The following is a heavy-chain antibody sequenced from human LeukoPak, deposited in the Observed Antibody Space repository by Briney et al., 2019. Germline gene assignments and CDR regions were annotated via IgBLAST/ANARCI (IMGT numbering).Heavy chain of an antibody. CDR2: IRQDGDTK. Sequence: GGSLRLSCAASGLPFNAYWMTWVRQAPGKGLEWVANIRQDGDTKYYVDSVKGRFTISRDNAMNSLYLQMNSLRAEDTAIYYCARSLPYGTTWYGRSDFWGQGTLVTVSS. J-gene: IGHJ4*02. CDR1: GLPFNAYW. CDR3: ARSLPYGTTWYGRSDF. D-gene: IGHD6-13*01. V-gene: IGHV3-7*03.